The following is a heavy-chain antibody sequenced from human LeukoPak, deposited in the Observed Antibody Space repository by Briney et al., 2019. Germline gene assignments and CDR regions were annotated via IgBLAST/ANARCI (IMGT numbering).Heavy chain of an antibody. CDR1: GGTFSSYA. Sequence: GASVKVSCKASGGTFSSYAVSWVRQAPGQGLEWMGGIIPIFGTANYAQKFQGRVTITADESTSTAYMELSSLRSEDTAVYYCAKGHLTSRIAVAGTLDYWGQGTLVTVSS. CDR2: IIPIFGTA. D-gene: IGHD6-19*01. J-gene: IGHJ4*02. CDR3: AKGHLTSRIAVAGTLDY. V-gene: IGHV1-69*13.